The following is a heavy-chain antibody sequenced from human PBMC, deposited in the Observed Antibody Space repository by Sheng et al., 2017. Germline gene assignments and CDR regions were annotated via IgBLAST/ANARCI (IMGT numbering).Heavy chain of an antibody. CDR3: ARDLGYYYDSSGYWGATYYMDV. Sequence: QVQLQESGPGLVKPSETLSLTCTVSGGSISSYYWSWIRQPAGKGLEWIGRIYTSGSTNYNPSLKSRVTMSVDTSKNQFSLKLSSVTAADTAVYYCARDLGYYYDSSGYWGATYYMDVWAKGPRSPSP. J-gene: IGHJ6*03. D-gene: IGHD3-22*01. CDR1: GGSISSYY. CDR2: IYTSGST. V-gene: IGHV4-4*07.